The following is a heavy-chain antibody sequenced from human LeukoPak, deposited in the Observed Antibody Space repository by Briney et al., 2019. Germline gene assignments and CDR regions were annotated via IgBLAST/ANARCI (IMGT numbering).Heavy chain of an antibody. D-gene: IGHD5-12*01. J-gene: IGHJ4*02. Sequence: GASVKVSCKASGYTFTSYYIHRVRQAPGQGLEWMGWINTNTGNPTYAQGFTGRFVFSLDTSVSTAYLQISSLKAEDTAVYYCASVRGYSGYELDYWGQGTLVTVSS. V-gene: IGHV7-4-1*02. CDR3: ASVRGYSGYELDY. CDR2: INTNTGNP. CDR1: GYTFTSYY.